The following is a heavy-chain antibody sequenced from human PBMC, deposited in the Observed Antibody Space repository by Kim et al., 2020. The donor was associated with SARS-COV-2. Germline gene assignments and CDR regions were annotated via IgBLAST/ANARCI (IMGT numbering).Heavy chain of an antibody. CDR3: ARVIDYDGNQYSLDY. J-gene: IGHJ4*02. V-gene: IGHV3-11*05. Sequence: GGSLRLSCAASGFTLSYYYMTWIRQAPGKGLEWVSFTSTDSSYTSYADSVKGRFTISRDNAKNSLYLQLNSLRAEDTAVYYCARVIDYDGNQYSLDYWGQGTLVTVSS. D-gene: IGHD4-17*01. CDR2: TSTDSSYT. CDR1: GFTLSYYY.